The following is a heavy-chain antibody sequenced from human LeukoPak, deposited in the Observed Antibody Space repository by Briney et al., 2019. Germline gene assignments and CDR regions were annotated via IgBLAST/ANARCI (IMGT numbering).Heavy chain of an antibody. J-gene: IGHJ4*02. CDR2: IKQDGSEK. CDR1: GFTFSRFW. D-gene: IGHD5-12*01. Sequence: GGSLRLSCAASGFTFSRFWMSWVRQAPGKGLELVAKIKQDGSEKYYVDSVKGRFTISRDNAKNSLYLQMNSLRAEDTAVFYCARDGTYTDYDPDFDIWGQGTLVTVSS. CDR3: ARDGTYTDYDPDFDI. V-gene: IGHV3-7*04.